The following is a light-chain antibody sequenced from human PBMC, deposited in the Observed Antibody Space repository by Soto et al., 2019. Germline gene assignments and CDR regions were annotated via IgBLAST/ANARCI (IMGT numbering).Light chain of an antibody. CDR2: GAN. J-gene: IGKJ3*01. Sequence: EIVLTQSPGTLSLSPGERATLSCRASQRVSSNYLAWYQQKPGQAPRVLIYGANSRAAGIPDRFSGSGSGTDFSLTISSLEPEDFAVYYCQQYGSSHATFGPGTKVDIK. V-gene: IGKV3-20*01. CDR1: QRVSSNY. CDR3: QQYGSSHAT.